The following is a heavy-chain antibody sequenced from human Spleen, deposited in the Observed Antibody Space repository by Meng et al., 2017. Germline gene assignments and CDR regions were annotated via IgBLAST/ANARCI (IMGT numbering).Heavy chain of an antibody. J-gene: IGHJ4*01. D-gene: IGHD3-3*01. V-gene: IGHV4-4*02. Sequence: VPLQGSGPGLVKPWGTLSLTCSVSGDSSSSTYWWSWVRQPPGKGLEWIGEIYHSGSTNYSPSLKSRVSISVDKSKNQFSLRLTSVTAADTAVYFCARFDFWSGSHSPDYWGHGTLVTVSS. CDR2: IYHSGST. CDR3: ARFDFWSGSHSPDY. CDR1: GDSSSSTYW.